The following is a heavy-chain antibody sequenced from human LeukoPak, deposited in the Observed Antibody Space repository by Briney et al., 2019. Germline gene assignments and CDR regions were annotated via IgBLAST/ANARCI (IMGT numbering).Heavy chain of an antibody. J-gene: IGHJ4*02. CDR2: ISGGGDSI. D-gene: IGHD3-22*01. CDR1: GFTFSSHG. Sequence: GGSLRLSCAASGFTFSSHGMTWVRQAPGKGLEWVSGISGGGDSIYYADSVRGRFTISRDNSKNTLYLQMNSLRDEDTAVYYCAKGEGGYYYDSSGYWDYFDYWGQGTLVTVSS. V-gene: IGHV3-23*01. CDR3: AKGEGGYYYDSSGYWDYFDY.